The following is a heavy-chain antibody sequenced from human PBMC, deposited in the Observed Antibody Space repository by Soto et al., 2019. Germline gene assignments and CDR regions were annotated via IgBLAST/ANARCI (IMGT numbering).Heavy chain of an antibody. CDR1: GFTFSSYA. CDR3: AREYRELRGGPFDY. J-gene: IGHJ4*02. CDR2: ISYDGSNK. D-gene: IGHD1-26*01. V-gene: IGHV3-30-3*01. Sequence: GGSLRLSCAASGFTFSSYAMHWVRQAPGKGLEWVAVISYDGSNKYYADSVKGRFTISRDNSKNTLYLQMNSLRAEDTAVYYCAREYRELRGGPFDYWGQGTLVTVSS.